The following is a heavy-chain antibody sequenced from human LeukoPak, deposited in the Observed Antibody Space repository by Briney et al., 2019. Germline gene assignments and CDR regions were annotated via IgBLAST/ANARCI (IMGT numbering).Heavy chain of an antibody. V-gene: IGHV3-30-3*01. CDR3: ARDSEVGATTFVY. J-gene: IGHJ4*02. D-gene: IGHD1-26*01. CDR1: GFTFSSCA. Sequence: GGSLRLSCAASGFTFSSCAMHWVRQAPGKGLEWVAVISYDGSNKYYADSVKGRFTISRDNSKNTLYLQMNSLRAEDTAVYYCARDSEVGATTFVYWGQGTLVTVSS. CDR2: ISYDGSNK.